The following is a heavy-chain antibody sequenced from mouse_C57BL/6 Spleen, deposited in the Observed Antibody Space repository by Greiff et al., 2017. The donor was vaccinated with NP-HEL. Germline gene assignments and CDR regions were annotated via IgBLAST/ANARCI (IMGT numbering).Heavy chain of an antibody. J-gene: IGHJ3*01. CDR1: GYSITSGYY. Sequence: EVKLVESGPGLVKPSQSLSLTCSVTGYSITSGYYWNWIRQFPGNKLEWMGYISYDGSNNYNPSLKNRISITRDTSKNQFFLKLNSVTTEDTATYYCARDRGNWSFAYWGQGTLVTVSA. V-gene: IGHV3-6*01. CDR2: ISYDGSN. D-gene: IGHD4-1*01. CDR3: ARDRGNWSFAY.